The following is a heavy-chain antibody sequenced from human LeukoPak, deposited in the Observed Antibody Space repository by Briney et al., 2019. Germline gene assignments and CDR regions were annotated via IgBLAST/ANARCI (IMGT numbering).Heavy chain of an antibody. CDR3: TREDGDCPLSDY. CDR2: IWYDGSNI. J-gene: IGHJ4*02. D-gene: IGHD2-21*02. V-gene: IGHV3-33*01. CDR1: GFNFRSYG. Sequence: GGPLRLSRAACGFNFRSYGMLELRHAPGKRLEGGAVIWYDGSNIYSPASVKSRFTISRDNSKNTLYLQTTSLRAEDTAVDYRTREDGDCPLSDYWGQGTLVTVSS.